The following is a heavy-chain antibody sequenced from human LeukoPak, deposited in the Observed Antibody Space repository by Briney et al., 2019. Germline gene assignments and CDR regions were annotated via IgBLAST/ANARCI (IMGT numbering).Heavy chain of an antibody. J-gene: IGHJ5*02. D-gene: IGHD1-14*01. CDR3: ARGLGSLRGVRTTYNWFDP. V-gene: IGHV1-8*01. CDR1: GYTFTSYD. CDR2: MNPNSGNT. Sequence: GASVKVSCKASGYTFTSYDINWVRQATGQGLEWMGWMNPNSGNTGYAQKFQGRVTMTRNTSISTAYMELSSLRSEDTAVYYCARGLGSLRGVRTTYNWFDPWGQGTLVTVSS.